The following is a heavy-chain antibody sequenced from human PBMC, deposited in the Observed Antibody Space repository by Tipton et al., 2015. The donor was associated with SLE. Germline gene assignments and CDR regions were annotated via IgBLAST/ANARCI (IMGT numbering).Heavy chain of an antibody. D-gene: IGHD6-19*01. J-gene: IGHJ4*02. CDR1: GGSISSSGHY. Sequence: TLSLTCTVSGGSISSSGHYWDWIRQPPGKGLEWIGSMYYSGSTYYNPSLKSRVTISIDTSKNQFSLKLSSMTAADTAVYYCARHERWPHFDYWGQGTLVTVSS. CDR3: ARHERWPHFDY. V-gene: IGHV4-39*07. CDR2: MYYSGST.